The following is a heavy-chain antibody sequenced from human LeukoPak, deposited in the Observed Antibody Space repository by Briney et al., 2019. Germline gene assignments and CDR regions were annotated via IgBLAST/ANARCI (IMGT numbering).Heavy chain of an antibody. J-gene: IGHJ4*02. CDR2: INPNSGGT. CDR3: ARDLTYYYDSSGYTADY. Sequence: ASVKVSCKASGYTFTGYHIHWVRQAPGQGLEWMGWINPNSGGTNYAQKFQGRVTMTRDTSISTAYMELSRLRSDDTAVYYCARDLTYYYDSSGYTADYWGQGTLVTVSS. D-gene: IGHD3-22*01. CDR1: GYTFTGYH. V-gene: IGHV1-2*02.